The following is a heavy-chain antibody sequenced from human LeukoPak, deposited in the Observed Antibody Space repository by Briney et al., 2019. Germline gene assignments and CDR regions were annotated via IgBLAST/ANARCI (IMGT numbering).Heavy chain of an antibody. CDR2: IYPNTGAT. Sequence: GASVKVSCKASGYTFTGYYMHWVRQPPGQGLEWMGYIYPNTGATKYAQKFQGRVTMTRDTSISTAYMELSGLRSDDTAVYYCGTLLSNGPFDYWGQGSLVTVSS. V-gene: IGHV1-2*02. CDR1: GYTFTGYY. J-gene: IGHJ4*02. CDR3: GTLLSNGPFDY.